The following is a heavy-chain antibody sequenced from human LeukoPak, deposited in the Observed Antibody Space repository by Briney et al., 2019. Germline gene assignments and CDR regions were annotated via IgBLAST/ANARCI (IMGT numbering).Heavy chain of an antibody. D-gene: IGHD3-16*01. CDR3: AEDWGSFYYYYGMDV. V-gene: IGHV3-30*18. CDR1: GFTFSRYD. CDR2: ISYDGSNK. J-gene: IGHJ6*02. Sequence: PGGSLRLSCAASGFTFSRYDMHWVRQAPGKGLEWVAVISYDGSNKYYADSVKGRFTISRDNSKNTLYLQMNSLRAEDTAVYYCAEDWGSFYYYYGMDVWGQGTTVTVSS.